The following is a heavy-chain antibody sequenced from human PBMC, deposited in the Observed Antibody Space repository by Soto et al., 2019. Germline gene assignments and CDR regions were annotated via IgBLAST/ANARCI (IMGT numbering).Heavy chain of an antibody. Sequence: GGSLRLSCAASGFTFSSYAMSWVRQAPGKGLEWVSAISGSGGSTYYADFVKGRFTISRDNSKNTPYLQMNSLRAEDTAVYYCAKDIVVVPAALTLGTFNWFDPWGQGTLVTVSS. V-gene: IGHV3-23*01. D-gene: IGHD2-2*01. CDR1: GFTFSSYA. J-gene: IGHJ5*02. CDR2: ISGSGGST. CDR3: AKDIVVVPAALTLGTFNWFDP.